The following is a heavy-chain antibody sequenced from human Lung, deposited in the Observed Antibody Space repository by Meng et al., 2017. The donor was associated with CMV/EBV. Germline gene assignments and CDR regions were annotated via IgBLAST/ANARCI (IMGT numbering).Heavy chain of an antibody. Sequence: GESLKISCAASGFSVTTNDINWVRQAPGKGLEWVSITFRAGNTYYTDSVKGRFTVSRDNSKNTLYLQMDSLRVEDTAVYYCASFTRQLQVVGAIYWYADLWGRGTXVTVYS. V-gene: IGHV3-66*02. J-gene: IGHJ2*01. D-gene: IGHD2-15*01. CDR1: GFSVTTND. CDR2: TFRAGNT. CDR3: ASFTRQLQVVGAIYWYADL.